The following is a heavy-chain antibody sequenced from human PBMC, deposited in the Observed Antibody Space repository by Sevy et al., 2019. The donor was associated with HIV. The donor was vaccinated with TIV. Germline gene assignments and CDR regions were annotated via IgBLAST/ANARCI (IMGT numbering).Heavy chain of an antibody. CDR3: ARVIQYTIFGVVIPNDAFDI. CDR2: IWYDGSNK. CDR1: GFTFSSYG. V-gene: IGHV3-33*01. J-gene: IGHJ3*02. D-gene: IGHD3-3*01. Sequence: GGSLRLSCAASGFTFSSYGMHWVRQAPGKGLEWVAVIWYDGSNKHYADSVKGRFTISRDNSKNTLYLQMNSLRAEDTAVYYCARVIQYTIFGVVIPNDAFDIWGQGTMVTVSS.